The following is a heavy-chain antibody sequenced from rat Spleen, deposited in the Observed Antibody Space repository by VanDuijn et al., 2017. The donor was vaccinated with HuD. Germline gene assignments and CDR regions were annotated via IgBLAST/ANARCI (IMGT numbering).Heavy chain of an antibody. V-gene: IGHV5-20*01. CDR1: GFTFSDYY. D-gene: IGHD1-9*01. CDR3: AKVTYYVYYYFDY. J-gene: IGHJ2*01. Sequence: EVKLVESGGGLVQPGRSLKLSCAASGFTFSDYYMAWVRQAPTKGLEWVAFIGYDGGGTYYRDSVKGRFIISRDNAKTSLYLQMDSLRSEDTATYYCAKVTYYVYYYFDYWGQGVMVTVSS. CDR2: IGYDGGGT.